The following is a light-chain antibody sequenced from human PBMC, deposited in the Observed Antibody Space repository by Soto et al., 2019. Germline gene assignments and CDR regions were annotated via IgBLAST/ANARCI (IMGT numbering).Light chain of an antibody. CDR3: QQSDSSPT. CDR1: RSISTF. J-gene: IGKJ4*01. V-gene: IGKV1-39*01. Sequence: DIPMTQSPSSLSASVGDRVNITCRASRSISTFLNWYQHKPGTAPKLLIYDASRLQRGVPSRFSGSASVTDFALTIGSRRPDDVAAYYCQQSDSSPTFGGGTKVEI. CDR2: DAS.